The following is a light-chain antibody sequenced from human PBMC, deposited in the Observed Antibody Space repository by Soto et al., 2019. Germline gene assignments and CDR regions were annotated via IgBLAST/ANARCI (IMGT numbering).Light chain of an antibody. CDR3: AAWDDSLNGLV. CDR2: NNN. J-gene: IGLJ3*02. V-gene: IGLV1-44*01. Sequence: QSVLTQPPSASGTPGQRVIISCSGSSSNIGSYAVHWYQQVPGTAPKLLIYNNNQRPSGVPDRFSGSKSGTSASLAISGLQSEDEADYYCAAWDDSLNGLVFGGGTKVTVL. CDR1: SSNIGSYA.